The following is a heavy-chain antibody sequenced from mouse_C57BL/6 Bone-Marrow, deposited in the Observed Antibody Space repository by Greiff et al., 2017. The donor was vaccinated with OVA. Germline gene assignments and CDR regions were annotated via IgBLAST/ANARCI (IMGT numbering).Heavy chain of an antibody. CDR1: GYTFTSYG. J-gene: IGHJ2*01. D-gene: IGHD2-3*01. V-gene: IGHV1-81*01. CDR3: ARWLLPYYFDY. Sequence: QVQLQQSGAELARPGASVKLSCKASGYTFTSYGVSWVKQRTGQGLEWIGEIYPRSGNTYYNEKFKGKATLTADKSSSTAYMELRSLTSEDSAVYFCARWLLPYYFDYWGQGTTLTVSS. CDR2: IYPRSGNT.